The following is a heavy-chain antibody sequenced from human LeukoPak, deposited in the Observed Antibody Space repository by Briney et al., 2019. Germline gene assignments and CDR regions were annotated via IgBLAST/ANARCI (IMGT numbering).Heavy chain of an antibody. CDR3: ARGSVQGYDFWSGYYYFDY. CDR2: INPNSGGT. D-gene: IGHD3-3*01. Sequence: GASVKVSCKASGYTFTGYYMHWVRQAPGQGLEWMGWINPNSGGTNYAQKFQGRVTMTRDTSISTAYMELSRLRSDDTAVYYCARGSVQGYDFWSGYYYFDYWGQGTLVTVSS. V-gene: IGHV1-2*02. J-gene: IGHJ4*02. CDR1: GYTFTGYY.